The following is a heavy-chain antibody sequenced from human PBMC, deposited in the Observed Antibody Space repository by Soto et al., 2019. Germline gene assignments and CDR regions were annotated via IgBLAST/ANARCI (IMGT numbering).Heavy chain of an antibody. CDR1: AFTFSSYA. CDR3: AKEYCGGDCYSGAAEYYFDY. D-gene: IGHD2-21*02. J-gene: IGHJ4*02. Sequence: PGGSLRLSCAASAFTFSSYAMSWVRQAPGKGLEWVSGISGSGGSTYYADSVKGRFTISRDNSKNTLYLQMNSLRAEDTAVYYCAKEYCGGDCYSGAAEYYFDYWGQGTLVTVSS. CDR2: ISGSGGST. V-gene: IGHV3-23*01.